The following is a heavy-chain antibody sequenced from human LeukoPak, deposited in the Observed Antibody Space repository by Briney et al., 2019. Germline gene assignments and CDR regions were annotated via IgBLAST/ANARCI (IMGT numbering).Heavy chain of an antibody. Sequence: SETLSLTCTVSGGSISSSSYYWGWIRQPPGKGLEWIGCIYYSGNTYYNPSLKSRVTISVDTSKNQFSLKLSSVTAADTAMYYCARLASENWNSGSFDYWGQGTLVTVSS. V-gene: IGHV4-39*01. CDR2: IYYSGNT. D-gene: IGHD1-7*01. CDR1: GGSISSSSYY. J-gene: IGHJ4*02. CDR3: ARLASENWNSGSFDY.